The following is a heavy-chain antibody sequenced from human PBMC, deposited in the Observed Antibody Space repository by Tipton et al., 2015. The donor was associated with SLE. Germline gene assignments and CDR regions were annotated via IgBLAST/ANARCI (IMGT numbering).Heavy chain of an antibody. J-gene: IGHJ3*01. CDR3: ARHMSVTYANFDV. D-gene: IGHD2-2*01. Sequence: GLVKPSETLSLICTVSGASMSGDYWSWIRQPPGGGLDWIGYVFYSGSTRYNPSLQSRVSFSIDTSKSQFSLRLSSVTAADTAVYYCARHMSVTYANFDVWGQGTVVTVSS. CDR1: GASMSGDY. CDR2: VFYSGST. V-gene: IGHV4-59*08.